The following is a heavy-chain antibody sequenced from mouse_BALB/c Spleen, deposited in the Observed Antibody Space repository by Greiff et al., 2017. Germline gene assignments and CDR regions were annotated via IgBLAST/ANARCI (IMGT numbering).Heavy chain of an antibody. CDR2: IDPANGNT. V-gene: IGHV14-3*02. Sequence: EVQLQQSGAELVKPGASVKLSCTASGFNIKDTYMHWVKQRPEQGLEWIGRIDPANGNTKYDPKFQGKATITADTSSNTAYLQLSSLTSEDTAVYYCAREGANWDDWFAYWGQGTLVTVSA. J-gene: IGHJ3*01. CDR1: GFNIKDTY. D-gene: IGHD4-1*01. CDR3: AREGANWDDWFAY.